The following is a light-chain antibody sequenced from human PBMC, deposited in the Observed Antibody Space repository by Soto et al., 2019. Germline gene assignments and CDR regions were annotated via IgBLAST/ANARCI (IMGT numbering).Light chain of an antibody. CDR3: QQSYSTS. J-gene: IGKJ4*01. Sequence: DLQMTQSPSSLSASVGDRVTITCRASENITNYLNWYQQRPGKAPNLLIYGASTLEIGVPSRFSGSGSGTDFTFTITSLQPEDFATYYCQQSYSTSFGGGTRLELK. CDR1: ENITNY. CDR2: GAS. V-gene: IGKV1-39*01.